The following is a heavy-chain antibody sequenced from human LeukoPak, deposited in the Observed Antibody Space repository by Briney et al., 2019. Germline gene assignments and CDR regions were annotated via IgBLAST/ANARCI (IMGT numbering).Heavy chain of an antibody. CDR3: TADSSGWPYYFDY. CDR2: IKSKTDGGTT. Sequence: PGGSLRLSCAASGFTFSNAWMSWVRQAPGKGLEWVGRIKSKTDGGTTDYAAPVKGRFTISRDDSKNTLYLQMNSLKTEDTAVYYCTADSSGWPYYFDYRGQGTLVTVSS. D-gene: IGHD6-19*01. CDR1: GFTFSNAW. V-gene: IGHV3-15*01. J-gene: IGHJ4*02.